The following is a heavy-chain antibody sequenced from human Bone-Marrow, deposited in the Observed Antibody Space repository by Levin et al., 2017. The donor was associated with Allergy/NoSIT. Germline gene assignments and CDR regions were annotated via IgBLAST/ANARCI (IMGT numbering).Heavy chain of an antibody. V-gene: IGHV3-30-3*01. Sequence: QAGESLKISCAASGFTLSTYPMHWVRQAPGKGLQWLTVILYDGTNKYYADSVRGRFTISRDNSKNTLFLQMDSLRVDDTAVYFCARPMVRGVREILAYWGQGTLVTVSS. J-gene: IGHJ4*02. CDR1: GFTLSTYP. D-gene: IGHD3-10*01. CDR3: ARPMVRGVREILAY. CDR2: ILYDGTNK.